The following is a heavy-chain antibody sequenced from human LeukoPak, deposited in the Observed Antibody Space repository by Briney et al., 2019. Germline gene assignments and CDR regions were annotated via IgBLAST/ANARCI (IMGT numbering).Heavy chain of an antibody. Sequence: SETLSLTCTVSGGSMSSHYWSWIRQPAGKGLEWIGRVYTSGSTNYNPSLKSRITMSVDTSKNQFSLELSSATAADTAVYFCARGRVSSSTWYSTYYYYFYMDVWGKGTTVTVSS. CDR3: ARGRVSSSTWYSTYYYYFYMDV. CDR2: VYTSGST. J-gene: IGHJ6*03. V-gene: IGHV4-4*07. D-gene: IGHD6-13*01. CDR1: GGSMSSHY.